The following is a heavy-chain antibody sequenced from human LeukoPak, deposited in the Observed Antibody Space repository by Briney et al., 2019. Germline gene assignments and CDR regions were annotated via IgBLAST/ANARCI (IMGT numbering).Heavy chain of an antibody. D-gene: IGHD2-2*02. V-gene: IGHV4-34*01. J-gene: IGHJ4*02. CDR1: GGSFSGYY. CDR2: INHSGST. Sequence: PSETLSLTCAVYGGSFSGYYWSWIRQPPGKGLEWIGEINHSGSTNYNPSLKSRVTISVDTSKNQFSLKLSSVTAADTAVYYCARATVVPAAIYYFDYWGQGTLVTVSS. CDR3: ARATVVPAAIYYFDY.